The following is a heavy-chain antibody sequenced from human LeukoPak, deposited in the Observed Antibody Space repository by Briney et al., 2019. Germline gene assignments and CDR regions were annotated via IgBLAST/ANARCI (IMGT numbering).Heavy chain of an antibody. Sequence: SETLSLTCTVSGGSISSSSYYWGWIRQPPGKGLEWIGSIFYSGSTYYNPSLKSRLTISVDTSKNQFSPTLSFVTAADTAVYYCARHSPTDAFDIWGQGTMVTASS. CDR1: GGSISSSSYY. D-gene: IGHD4-17*01. V-gene: IGHV4-39*01. J-gene: IGHJ3*02. CDR2: IFYSGST. CDR3: ARHSPTDAFDI.